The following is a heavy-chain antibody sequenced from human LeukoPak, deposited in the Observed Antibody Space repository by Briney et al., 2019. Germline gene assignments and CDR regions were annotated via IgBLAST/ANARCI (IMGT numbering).Heavy chain of an antibody. J-gene: IGHJ4*02. Sequence: PSETLSLTCTVSGDSINSYYWIWIRQPPGKGLEWIGYIYNSGGTNYNPSLKSRVTISLDTSKNQFSLKLSSVTAADTAVYYCARDAPDSSFDYWGQGTLVTVSS. CDR1: GDSINSYY. D-gene: IGHD3-22*01. CDR2: IYNSGGT. V-gene: IGHV4-59*12. CDR3: ARDAPDSSFDY.